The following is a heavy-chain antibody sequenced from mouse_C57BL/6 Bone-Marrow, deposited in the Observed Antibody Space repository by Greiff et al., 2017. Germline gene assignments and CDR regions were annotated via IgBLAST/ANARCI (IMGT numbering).Heavy chain of an antibody. CDR3: RTEWEAWVAY. CDR2: INPNNGGT. D-gene: IGHD1-3*01. Sequence: EVQLQQSGPELVKPGASVKLPCKASGYTFTDYNMDWVKQTPVKSLEWIGDINPNNGGTIYNQKFKGKATLTVDKSSSTAYMELRSLTSEDTAVYYCRTEWEAWVAYWGQGTLVTVAA. V-gene: IGHV1-18*01. J-gene: IGHJ3*01. CDR1: GYTFTDYN.